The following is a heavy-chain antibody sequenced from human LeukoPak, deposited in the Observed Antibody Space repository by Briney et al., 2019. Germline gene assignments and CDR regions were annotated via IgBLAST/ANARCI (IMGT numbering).Heavy chain of an antibody. Sequence: GGSLRLSCAASGFTFSSYAMHWVRQAPGKGLEWVAVIPYDGSNKYYADSVKGRFTISRDNSKNTLYLQMNSLRAEDTAVYYCARDLCDVVVPAAIRYYYYYGMDVWGQRTTVTVSS. CDR1: GFTFSSYA. J-gene: IGHJ6*02. CDR2: IPYDGSNK. CDR3: ARDLCDVVVPAAIRYYYYYGMDV. D-gene: IGHD2-2*01. V-gene: IGHV3-30-3*01.